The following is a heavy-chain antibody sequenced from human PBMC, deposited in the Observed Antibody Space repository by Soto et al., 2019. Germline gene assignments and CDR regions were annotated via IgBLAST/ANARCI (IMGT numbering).Heavy chain of an antibody. D-gene: IGHD6-13*01. CDR1: AYTFTNYG. CDR3: ERSGSSGNLREFDS. J-gene: IGHJ4*01. V-gene: IGHV1-18*01. Sequence: QVHLVQSGGEVKKPGASAKVSCKASAYTFTNYGISWVRQAPGQGLEWMGWISAYNGNIKYAQKFRGRVTMTTDTSTSSAYLEVRSLRSDDTAVYYCERSGSSGNLREFDSWGHGTLVTVSS. CDR2: ISAYNGNI.